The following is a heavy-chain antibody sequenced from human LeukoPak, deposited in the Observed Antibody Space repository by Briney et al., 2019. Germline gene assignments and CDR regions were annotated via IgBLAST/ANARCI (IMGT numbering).Heavy chain of an antibody. CDR3: ARDLGYYYDSSGYYPSHAFDI. D-gene: IGHD3-22*01. CDR2: IIPIFGTA. CDR1: GGTFSSYA. V-gene: IGHV1-69*05. J-gene: IGHJ3*02. Sequence: SVKVSCKASGGTFSSYAISWVRQAPGQGLERMGGIIPIFGTANYAQKFQGRVTITTDESTSTAYMELSSLRSEDTAVYYCARDLGYYYDSSGYYPSHAFDIWGQGTMVTVSS.